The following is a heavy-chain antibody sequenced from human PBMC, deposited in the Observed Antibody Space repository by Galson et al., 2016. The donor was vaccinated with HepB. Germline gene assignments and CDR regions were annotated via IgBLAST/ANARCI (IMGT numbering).Heavy chain of an antibody. D-gene: IGHD6-19*01. V-gene: IGHV4-4*02. CDR2: IFQTGTT. CDR3: ARHTAVPKTRGFDM. Sequence: SETLSLTCAVSGGSVSGVNWWSWVRQPPGEGLGWIGEIFQTGTTNYNPSLESRVSISMDKSQNQLSLSLNSVTAADTAVYYCARHTAVPKTRGFDMWGQGTMVIVSS. J-gene: IGHJ3*02. CDR1: GGSVSGVNW.